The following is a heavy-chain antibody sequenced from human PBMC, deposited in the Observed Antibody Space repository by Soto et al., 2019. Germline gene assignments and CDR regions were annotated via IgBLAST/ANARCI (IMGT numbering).Heavy chain of an antibody. D-gene: IGHD5-12*01. CDR2: ISAYNGNT. V-gene: IGHV1-18*01. Sequence: ASVKVSCKASGYTFTSYGISWVRQAPGQRLEWLGWISAYNGNTNYAQKLQVRVTMTTDTSTSTAYMELRSLRSDDTAVYYCARDAYSGYDFRPDYYYGMDVWGQGTTVTVSS. CDR1: GYTFTSYG. J-gene: IGHJ6*02. CDR3: ARDAYSGYDFRPDYYYGMDV.